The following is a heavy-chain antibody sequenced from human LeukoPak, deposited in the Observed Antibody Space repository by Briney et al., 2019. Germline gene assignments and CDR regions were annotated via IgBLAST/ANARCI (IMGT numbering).Heavy chain of an antibody. CDR1: GFTFSSYS. CDR2: ISSSSSYI. V-gene: IGHV3-21*01. J-gene: IGHJ4*02. Sequence: GGSLRLSCAASGFTFSSYSMNWVRQAPGKGLEWVSSISSSSSYIYYADSVKGRFTISRDNAKNSLYLQMNSLRAEDTAVYYCASEYYYDSSGYYYVSSYFDYWGQGTLVTVSP. D-gene: IGHD3-22*01. CDR3: ASEYYYDSSGYYYVSSYFDY.